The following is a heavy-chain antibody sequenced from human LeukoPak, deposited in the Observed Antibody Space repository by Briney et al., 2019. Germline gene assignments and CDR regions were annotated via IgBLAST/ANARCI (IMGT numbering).Heavy chain of an antibody. Sequence: PGGALRLSCAASGFTFSDYYMSWIRQAPGKGLEWVSYISRSSSYTNYADSVKGRFTISRDNAKNSLYLQMNSLGAEDTAVYYCARVKAHYYGSGSYYSFDYWGQGTLVTVSS. CDR3: ARVKAHYYGSGSYYSFDY. V-gene: IGHV3-11*05. CDR1: GFTFSDYY. D-gene: IGHD3-10*01. J-gene: IGHJ4*02. CDR2: ISRSSSYT.